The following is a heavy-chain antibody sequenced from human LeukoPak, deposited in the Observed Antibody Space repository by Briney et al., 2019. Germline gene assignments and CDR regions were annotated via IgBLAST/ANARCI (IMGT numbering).Heavy chain of an antibody. CDR1: GFTFSDYY. CDR3: ARVLCSGGSCYSGWFDP. Sequence: GGSLRLSCAASGFTFSDYYMSWIRQAPGKGLEWVSYISSSSSYTNYADSVKGRFTISRDNAKNSLYLQMNSLRAEDTAVYYCARVLCSGGSCYSGWFDPWAREPWSPSPQ. D-gene: IGHD2-15*01. CDR2: ISSSSSYT. V-gene: IGHV3-11*03. J-gene: IGHJ5*02.